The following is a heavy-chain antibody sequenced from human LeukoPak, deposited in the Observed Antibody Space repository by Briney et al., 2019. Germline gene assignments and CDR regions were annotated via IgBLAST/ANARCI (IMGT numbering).Heavy chain of an antibody. V-gene: IGHV6-1*01. CDR3: ARSHLRQLVEPFDY. CDR1: GDSVSSKSVA. J-gene: IGHJ4*02. D-gene: IGHD6-13*01. Sequence: SQTLALTCAISGDSVSSKSVAWNWIRQSPSRGLEWLGSTYYWYKRYNDYAISVQSRINISPDTSKNQFSLQLNSVTPEDTAVYYCARSHLRQLVEPFDYCGQGALVTDSS. CDR2: TYYWYKRYN.